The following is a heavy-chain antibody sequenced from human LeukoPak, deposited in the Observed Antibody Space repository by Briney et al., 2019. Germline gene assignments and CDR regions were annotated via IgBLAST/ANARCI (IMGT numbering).Heavy chain of an antibody. CDR2: ISAYNGNT. CDR1: GYTLTSYG. Sequence: ASVKVSCKASGYTLTSYGISWVRQAPGQGLEWMGWISAYNGNTNYAQKLQGRVTMTTDTSTSTAYMELRSLRSDDTAVYYCARVPLRHSSGWYILPSEKYFDYWGQGTLVTVSS. CDR3: ARVPLRHSSGWYILPSEKYFDY. J-gene: IGHJ4*02. D-gene: IGHD6-19*01. V-gene: IGHV1-18*01.